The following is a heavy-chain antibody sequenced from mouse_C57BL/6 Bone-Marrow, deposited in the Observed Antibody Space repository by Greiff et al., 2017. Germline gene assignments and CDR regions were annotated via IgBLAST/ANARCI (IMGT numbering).Heavy chain of an antibody. CDR3: ASRRVLSYAMDY. D-gene: IGHD2-14*01. CDR2: IDPEDGET. V-gene: IGHV14-2*01. Sequence: EVQGVESGAELVKPGASVKLSCTASGFNIKDYYMHWVKQRTEQGLEWIGRIDPEDGETKYAPKFQGKATITADTSSNTAYLQLSSLTSEDTAVYYCASRRVLSYAMDYWGQGPSVTVSS. J-gene: IGHJ4*01. CDR1: GFNIKDYY.